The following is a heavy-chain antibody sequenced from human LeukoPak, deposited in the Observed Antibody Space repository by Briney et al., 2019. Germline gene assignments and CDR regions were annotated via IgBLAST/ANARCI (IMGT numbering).Heavy chain of an antibody. V-gene: IGHV3-48*03. CDR2: ISSSGSTI. J-gene: IGHJ4*02. D-gene: IGHD3-22*01. Sequence: GGSLRLSCAASGFTFSSYEMNWVRQAPGKGLEWVSYISSSGSTIYYADSVKGRFTISRDNAKNSLYLQMNSLRAEATAVYYCARSQGYYDSSGYYIRWGQGTLVTVSS. CDR1: GFTFSSYE. CDR3: ARSQGYYDSSGYYIR.